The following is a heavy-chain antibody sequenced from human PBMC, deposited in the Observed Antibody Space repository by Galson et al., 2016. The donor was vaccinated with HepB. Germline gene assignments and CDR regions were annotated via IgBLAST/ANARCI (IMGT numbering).Heavy chain of an antibody. CDR1: GFTFSSYA. CDR3: AKGAPYYYDSSGYYGPGDF. V-gene: IGHV3-23*01. Sequence: SLRLSCAASGFTFSSYAMSWVRQAPGKGLEWVSVISGRGGNTYYADSVKGRFTISRDNSKNTLFLQMNSLRAEDTARYYCAKGAPYYYDSSGYYGPGDFWGQGTQVTVSS. J-gene: IGHJ4*02. CDR2: ISGRGGNT. D-gene: IGHD3-22*01.